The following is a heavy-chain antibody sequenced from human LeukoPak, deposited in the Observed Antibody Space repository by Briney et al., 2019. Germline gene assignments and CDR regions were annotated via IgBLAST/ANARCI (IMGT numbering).Heavy chain of an antibody. CDR1: GFPFSSYS. V-gene: IGHV3-21*04. CDR3: AKDIQLSA. Sequence: GGSLRLSCAASGFPFSSYSMNWVRQAPGKGLEWVSSISSSSSYIYYADSVKGRFTISRDNSKKTLSLQMNSLRVEDTAIYYCAKDIQLSAWGLGTMVTVSS. J-gene: IGHJ3*01. D-gene: IGHD5-24*01. CDR2: ISSSSSYI.